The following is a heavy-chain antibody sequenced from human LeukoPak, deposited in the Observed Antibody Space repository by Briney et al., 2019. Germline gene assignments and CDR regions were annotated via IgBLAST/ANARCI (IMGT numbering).Heavy chain of an antibody. CDR1: GGTFSSYA. CDR2: IIPIFTAA. CDR3: ARVGGSGSYTSHYFDY. J-gene: IGHJ4*02. V-gene: IGHV1-69*13. Sequence: GASVKVSCKASGGTFSSYAISWVRQAPGQGLEWMGGIIPIFTAANHAQRFQGRVTITADESTSTAYMELSSLRSEDTAVYYCARVGGSGSYTSHYFDYWGQGTLVTVSS. D-gene: IGHD3-10*01.